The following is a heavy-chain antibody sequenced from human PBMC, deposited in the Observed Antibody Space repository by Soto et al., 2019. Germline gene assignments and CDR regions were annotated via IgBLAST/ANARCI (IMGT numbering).Heavy chain of an antibody. V-gene: IGHV4-34*01. D-gene: IGHD3-10*01. Sequence: SETLSLTCAVYGGSFSGYYWSWIRQPPGKGLEWIGEINHSGSTNYNPSLKSRVTISVDTSKNQFSLKLSSVTAADTAVYYCARGRPPPYYRAFDIWGQGTMVTVSS. J-gene: IGHJ3*02. CDR1: GGSFSGYY. CDR2: INHSGST. CDR3: ARGRPPPYYRAFDI.